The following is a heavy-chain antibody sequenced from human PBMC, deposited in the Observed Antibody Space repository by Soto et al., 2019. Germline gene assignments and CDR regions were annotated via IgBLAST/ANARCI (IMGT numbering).Heavy chain of an antibody. V-gene: IGHV3-66*04. Sequence: GGSLRLSCAASGFTFSSYDMHWVRQATGKGLEWVSVIYSGGSTYYADSVKGRFTISRDNSKNTLYLQMNSLRAEDTAVYYCARPNSRYATDYGMDVWGQGTTVTVSS. CDR2: IYSGGST. CDR3: ARPNSRYATDYGMDV. J-gene: IGHJ6*02. CDR1: GFTFSSYD. D-gene: IGHD6-13*01.